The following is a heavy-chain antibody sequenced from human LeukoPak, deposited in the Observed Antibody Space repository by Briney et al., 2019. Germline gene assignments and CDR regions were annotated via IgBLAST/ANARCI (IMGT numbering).Heavy chain of an antibody. J-gene: IGHJ4*02. CDR3: ARERYCSSTSCYAALFDY. CDR2: ISSSGSNI. D-gene: IGHD2-2*01. Sequence: PGGSLRLSCAASGFTFSSYEMNWVRQAPGKGLEWVSYISSSGSNIYYADSVKGRFTISRDNAKNSLYLQMNSLRAEDTAVYYCARERYCSSTSCYAALFDYWGQGTLVTVSS. CDR1: GFTFSSYE. V-gene: IGHV3-48*03.